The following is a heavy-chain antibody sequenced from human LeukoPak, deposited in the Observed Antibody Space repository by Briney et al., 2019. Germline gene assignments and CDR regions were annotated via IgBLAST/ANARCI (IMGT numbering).Heavy chain of an antibody. D-gene: IGHD2-15*01. Sequence: SETLSLTCTVSGGSISSYYWSWIRQPPGKGLEWIGYIYYSGSTIYNPSLKSRVTISVDTSKNQFSLKLSSVTAADTAVYYCARLSGGNWFDPWGQGTLVTVSS. CDR3: ARLSGGNWFDP. CDR2: IYYSGST. V-gene: IGHV4-59*01. J-gene: IGHJ5*02. CDR1: GGSISSYY.